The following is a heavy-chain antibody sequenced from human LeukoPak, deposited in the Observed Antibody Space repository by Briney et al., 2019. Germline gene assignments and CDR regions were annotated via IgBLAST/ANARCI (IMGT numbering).Heavy chain of an antibody. V-gene: IGHV3-23*01. D-gene: IGHD4-17*01. CDR2: ISGSGGST. CDR3: AKDIYGDYGGLDY. J-gene: IGHJ4*02. CDR1: GFTFSSYA. Sequence: GGSLRLSCAASGFTFSSYAMSWVRQAPGKGLEWVSAISGSGGSTYYVDSVKGRFTISRDNSKNTLYLQMNSLRAEDTALYYCAKDIYGDYGGLDYWGQGTLVTVSS.